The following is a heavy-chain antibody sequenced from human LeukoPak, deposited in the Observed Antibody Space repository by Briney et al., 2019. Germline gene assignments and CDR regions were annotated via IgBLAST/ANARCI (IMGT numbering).Heavy chain of an antibody. CDR2: INHSGST. V-gene: IGHV4-34*01. CDR1: GGSFSGYY. CDR3: ARDPNCGGDCYSNY. J-gene: IGHJ4*02. Sequence: SETLSLTCAVYGGSFSGYYWSWIRQPPGKGLEWIGEINHSGSTNYNPSLKSRVTISVDTSKNQFSLKLSSVTAADTAVYCCARDPNCGGDCYSNYWGQGTLVTVSS. D-gene: IGHD2-21*02.